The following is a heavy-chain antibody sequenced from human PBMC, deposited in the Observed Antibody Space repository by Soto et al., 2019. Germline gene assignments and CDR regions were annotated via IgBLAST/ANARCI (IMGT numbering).Heavy chain of an antibody. J-gene: IGHJ4*02. CDR1: GFSLSNARMG. D-gene: IGHD3-10*01. Sequence: SGPTLVNPTETLTLTCTVSGFSLSNARMGVSWIRQPPGKALEWLAHIFSNDEKSYSTSLKSRLTISKDTSKSQVVLTMTNMDPVDTATYYCARILGYYYGSGSYYDYWGQGTLVTVSS. CDR2: IFSNDEK. V-gene: IGHV2-26*01. CDR3: ARILGYYYGSGSYYDY.